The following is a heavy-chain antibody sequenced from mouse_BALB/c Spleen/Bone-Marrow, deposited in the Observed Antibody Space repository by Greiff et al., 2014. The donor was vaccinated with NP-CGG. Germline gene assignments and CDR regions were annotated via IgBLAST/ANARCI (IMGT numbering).Heavy chain of an antibody. CDR2: ISSGASYT. CDR3: ARQDYYGSSPHWYFDV. Sequence: EVMLVESGGGLVKPGGSLKLSCAASGFTFSSYAMSWVRQTPEKRLEWVATISSGASYTYYADSVKGRFTISRDTAKNTLYLQMSSLRSEDTAIYYCARQDYYGSSPHWYFDVWGAGTTVTVSS. J-gene: IGHJ1*01. CDR1: GFTFSSYA. D-gene: IGHD1-1*01. V-gene: IGHV5-9-1*01.